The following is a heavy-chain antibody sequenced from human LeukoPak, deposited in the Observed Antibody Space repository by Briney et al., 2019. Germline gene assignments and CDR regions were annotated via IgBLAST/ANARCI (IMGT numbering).Heavy chain of an antibody. CDR2: IYYSGST. Sequence: PSETLSLTCTVSGGSISSYYWSWIRQPPGKGLEWIGYIYYSGSTNYNPSLKSRVTISVDTSKNQFSLKLSSVTAADTAVYYCVRVRNYFDPWGQGTLVTVSS. CDR1: GGSISSYY. D-gene: IGHD1-7*01. CDR3: VRVRNYFDP. V-gene: IGHV4-59*01. J-gene: IGHJ5*02.